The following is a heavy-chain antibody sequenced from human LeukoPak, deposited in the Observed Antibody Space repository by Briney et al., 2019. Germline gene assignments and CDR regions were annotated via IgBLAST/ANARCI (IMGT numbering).Heavy chain of an antibody. V-gene: IGHV1-24*01. CDR2: FDPEDGET. Sequence: ASVKVSCKVSGYTRTELSMHWVRQAPGKGLEWMGGFDPEDGETIYAQKFQGRVTMTEDTSTDAAYMELSSLRSEDTAVYYCATGFVGFGEPHDYWGQGTLVTVSS. J-gene: IGHJ4*02. D-gene: IGHD3-10*01. CDR3: ATGFVGFGEPHDY. CDR1: GYTRTELS.